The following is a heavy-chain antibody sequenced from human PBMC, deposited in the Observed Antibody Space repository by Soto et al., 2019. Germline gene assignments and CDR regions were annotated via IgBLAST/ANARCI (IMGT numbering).Heavy chain of an antibody. J-gene: IGHJ4*02. CDR1: GFTFSSYW. V-gene: IGHV3-74*01. Sequence: EVQLVESGGGLVQPGGSLRLSCAASGFTFSSYWMHWVRQAPGKGLVWVSRVNSDGSSTSYADSVKGRFTISRDNAKKTLYLQMTSLRAEDTAVYYCARDGPRGIVVVTAIFDYWGQGTLVTVSS. D-gene: IGHD2-21*02. CDR2: VNSDGSST. CDR3: ARDGPRGIVVVTAIFDY.